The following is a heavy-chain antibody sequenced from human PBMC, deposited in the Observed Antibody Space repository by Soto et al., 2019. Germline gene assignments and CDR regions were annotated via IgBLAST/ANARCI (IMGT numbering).Heavy chain of an antibody. CDR3: ASDRFQVQYGKPYLDS. J-gene: IGHJ4*02. CDR1: GGSITTGGSY. D-gene: IGHD1-1*01. V-gene: IGHV4-31*03. Sequence: TLSLTCTVSGGSITTGGSYWSWIRQHTGKGLEWIGNIYHSGNTYYNPSLKSRLTISVDTSKNHFSLMVDSVTAADTAVYYCASDRFQVQYGKPYLDSWGQGTLVTVSS. CDR2: IYHSGNT.